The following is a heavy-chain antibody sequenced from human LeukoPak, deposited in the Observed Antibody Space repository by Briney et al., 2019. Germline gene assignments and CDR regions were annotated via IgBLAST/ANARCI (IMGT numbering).Heavy chain of an antibody. D-gene: IGHD2-8*01. V-gene: IGHV3-11*04. J-gene: IGHJ4*02. CDR1: GFTFSDYY. Sequence: GGSLRLSCAASGFTFSDYYMSRIRQAPGKGLEWVSYISSSGSTIYYADSVKGRFTISRDNAKNSLYLQMNSLRAEDTAVYYCVRSVSRSPFDYWGQGTLVTVSS. CDR3: VRSVSRSPFDY. CDR2: ISSSGSTI.